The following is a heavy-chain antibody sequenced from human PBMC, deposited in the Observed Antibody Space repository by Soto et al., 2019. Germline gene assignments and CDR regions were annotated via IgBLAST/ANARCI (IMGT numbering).Heavy chain of an antibody. V-gene: IGHV3-30-3*01. Sequence: QVQLVESGGGVVQPGRSLRLSCAASGFTFSNYIMHWVRQALGKGLEGVAIILHDGNNKYYADSVKGRFTISSDNSKNTLYLQMNSLRTEDTAIYYCARDDEGGSYCDLGYWGQGTLVTVSS. CDR1: GFTFSNYI. J-gene: IGHJ4*02. CDR2: ILHDGNNK. CDR3: ARDDEGGSYCDLGY. D-gene: IGHD3-10*01.